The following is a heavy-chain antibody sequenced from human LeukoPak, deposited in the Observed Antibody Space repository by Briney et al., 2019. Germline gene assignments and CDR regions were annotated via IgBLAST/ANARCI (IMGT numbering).Heavy chain of an antibody. CDR2: LNEDGSEK. Sequence: GGSLRLSCAASEFSFSTNWMHWVRQTLGKGLEWVAELNEDGSEKYYVNSVKGRFTISRDNSKNTVYLQVNSLRAEDTAVYYCGKGRVAMVTFVADWGQGTLVTVSS. V-gene: IGHV3-7*03. CDR1: EFSFSTNW. D-gene: IGHD5-18*01. CDR3: GKGRVAMVTFVAD. J-gene: IGHJ4*02.